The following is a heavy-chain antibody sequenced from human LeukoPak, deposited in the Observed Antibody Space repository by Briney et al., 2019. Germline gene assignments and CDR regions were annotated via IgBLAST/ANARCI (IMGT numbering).Heavy chain of an antibody. CDR3: AATSGYSSGWGRAWFDP. V-gene: IGHV1-46*01. Sequence: ASVKVSCKASGYTFTSYYMHWVRQAPGQGLEWMGIITPSGGSTSYAQKFQGRVTMTRDTSTSTVYMELSSLRSEDTAVYYCAATSGYSSGWGRAWFDPWGQGTLVTVSS. D-gene: IGHD6-19*01. CDR2: ITPSGGST. J-gene: IGHJ5*02. CDR1: GYTFTSYY.